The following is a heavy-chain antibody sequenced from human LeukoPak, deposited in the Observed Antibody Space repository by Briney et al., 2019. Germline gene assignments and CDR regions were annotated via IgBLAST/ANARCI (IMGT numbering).Heavy chain of an antibody. Sequence: GGSLRLSCAASGFTFSSYSMNWVRQAPGKGLEWVSSISSSSSYIYYADSAKGRFTISRDNAKNSLYLQMNSLRAEDTAVYYCARADWDTAMIDYWGQGTLVTVSS. D-gene: IGHD5-18*01. V-gene: IGHV3-21*01. CDR2: ISSSSSYI. J-gene: IGHJ4*02. CDR3: ARADWDTAMIDY. CDR1: GFTFSSYS.